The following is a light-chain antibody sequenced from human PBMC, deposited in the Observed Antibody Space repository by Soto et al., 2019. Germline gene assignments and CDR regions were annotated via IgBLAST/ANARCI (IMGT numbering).Light chain of an antibody. CDR3: QQHGSS. CDR2: GAS. Sequence: EIVLTQSPGTLSLSPGERATLSCRASQSVSSSYLAWYQQKPGQPPRLLIYGASSRATGIPDRFSGRGSGTGFLLTISRLDPEDFAVYYCQQHGSSFGQGTKLEI. V-gene: IGKV3-20*01. J-gene: IGKJ2*01. CDR1: QSVSSSY.